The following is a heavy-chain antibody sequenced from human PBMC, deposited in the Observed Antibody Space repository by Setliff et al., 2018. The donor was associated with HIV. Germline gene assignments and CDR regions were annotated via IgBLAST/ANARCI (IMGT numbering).Heavy chain of an antibody. D-gene: IGHD2-15*01. J-gene: IGHJ6*02. CDR1: GFTFSSYS. V-gene: IGHV3-33*08. Sequence: GGSLRLSCAASGFTFSSYSMNWVRQAPGKGLEWVAVIWYDGSNKYYADSVKGRFTISRDNSKNTLYLQMNSLRAEDTAVYYCARIRGFCSGGSCYPYYYYAMDVWGQGTTVTVSS. CDR3: ARIRGFCSGGSCYPYYYYAMDV. CDR2: IWYDGSNK.